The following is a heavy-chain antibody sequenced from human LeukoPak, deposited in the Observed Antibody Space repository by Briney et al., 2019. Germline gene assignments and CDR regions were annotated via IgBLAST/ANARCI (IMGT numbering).Heavy chain of an antibody. CDR2: IYYSGST. J-gene: IGHJ4*02. D-gene: IGHD3-22*01. Sequence: SQTLSLTCAVSGGSISSSSYYWGWIRQPPGKGLEWIGSIYYSGSTYYNPSLKSRVTISVDTSKNQLSLKLSSVTAADTAVYYCARAEIYDSSGYSRWGQGTLVTVSS. CDR1: GGSISSSSYY. CDR3: ARAEIYDSSGYSR. V-gene: IGHV4-39*01.